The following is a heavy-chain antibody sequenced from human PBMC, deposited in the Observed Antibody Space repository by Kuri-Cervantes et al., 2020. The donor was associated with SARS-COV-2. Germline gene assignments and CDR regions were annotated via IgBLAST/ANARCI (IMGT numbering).Heavy chain of an antibody. V-gene: IGHV3-30-3*01. D-gene: IGHD2-15*01. CDR3: AREGVVAASPDAFDI. CDR1: GFTFSSYA. CDR2: ISYDGSNK. Sequence: LTCAASGFTFSSYAMHWVRQAPGKGLEWVAVISYDGSNKYYADSVKGRFTISRDNSKNTLYLQMNSLRAEDTAVYYCAREGVVAASPDAFDIWGQGTMVTVSS. J-gene: IGHJ3*02.